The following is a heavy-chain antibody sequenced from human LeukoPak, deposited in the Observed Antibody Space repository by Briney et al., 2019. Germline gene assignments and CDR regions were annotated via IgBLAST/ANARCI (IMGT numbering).Heavy chain of an antibody. V-gene: IGHV3-20*04. CDR2: INWNGGST. D-gene: IGHD7-27*01. CDR3: ARDPNDGDPDAPLVDV. J-gene: IGHJ6*04. Sequence: GGSLRLSCAASGFTFDDYGMSWVRQASGKGLEWVSGINWNGGSTGYADSVKGRFTISRDNAKNSLYLQMNSLRAEDTALYYCARDPNDGDPDAPLVDVWGKGTTVTVSS. CDR1: GFTFDDYG.